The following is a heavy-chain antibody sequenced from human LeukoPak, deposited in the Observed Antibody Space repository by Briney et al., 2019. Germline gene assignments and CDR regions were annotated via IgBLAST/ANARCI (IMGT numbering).Heavy chain of an antibody. CDR2: IYYSGST. CDR3: ARGQAAAGNYFQH. Sequence: SETLSLTCTVSGGSISSYYWSWIRQPPGKGLEWIGYIYYSGSTNYNPSLKSRVTISVDTSKNQFSLKLSSVTAADTAVYYCARGQAAAGNYFQHWGQGTLVTVSS. V-gene: IGHV4-59*08. J-gene: IGHJ1*01. D-gene: IGHD6-13*01. CDR1: GGSISSYY.